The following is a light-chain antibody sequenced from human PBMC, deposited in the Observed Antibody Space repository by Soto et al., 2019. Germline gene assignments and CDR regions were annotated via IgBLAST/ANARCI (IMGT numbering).Light chain of an antibody. Sequence: QSVLTQPPSASGTPGQRVVMSCSGSYSNVGSNTVNWYQQLPGTAPQLVIYSNSHRPSGVPDRFSGSKSYISASLAISGLQSEYEADYFFSSWDDSLNGYVFGTVTKLTVL. CDR2: SNS. CDR3: SSWDDSLNGYV. CDR1: YSNVGSNT. V-gene: IGLV1-44*01. J-gene: IGLJ1*01.